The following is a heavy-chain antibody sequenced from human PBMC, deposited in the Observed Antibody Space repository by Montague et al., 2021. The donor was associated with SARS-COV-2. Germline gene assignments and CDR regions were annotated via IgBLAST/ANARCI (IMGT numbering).Heavy chain of an antibody. D-gene: IGHD3-10*01. V-gene: IGHV4-39*02. J-gene: IGHJ5*02. CDR1: AGSISTNSYY. Sequence: SETLSLTCTVSAGSISTNSYYWAWLRQPPGKGLEWIGSISHSGSTYFNPSLESRLTMSVDTSKNHFSLKLSSVTAADTAVYYCARLWDFYGSGSYKNSWFDPWGQGTRVTVSS. CDR2: ISHSGST. CDR3: ARLWDFYGSGSYKNSWFDP.